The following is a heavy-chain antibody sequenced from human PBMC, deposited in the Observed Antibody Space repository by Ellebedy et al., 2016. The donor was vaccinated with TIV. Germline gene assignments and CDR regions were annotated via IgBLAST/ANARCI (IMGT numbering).Heavy chain of an antibody. CDR3: ARDPPGIAAAGSGYY. D-gene: IGHD6-13*01. J-gene: IGHJ4*02. CDR1: GFTVGNNY. V-gene: IGHV3-66*01. CDR2: IYRGGST. Sequence: GESLKISCVASGFTVGNNYMSWVRQAPGKGLEWVSLIYRGGSTNYADSVKGRFTISRDSPKNTLYLQMNSLRAEDTAVYYCARDPPGIAAAGSGYYWGPGTLVTVSS.